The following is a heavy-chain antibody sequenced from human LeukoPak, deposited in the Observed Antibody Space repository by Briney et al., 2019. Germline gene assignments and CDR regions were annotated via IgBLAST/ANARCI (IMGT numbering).Heavy chain of an antibody. J-gene: IGHJ3*02. CDR3: ARRLYGSGRSGAFDI. V-gene: IGHV5-51*01. CDR1: GYSFTSYW. CDR2: IYPGDSDT. Sequence: GESLKISCKGSGYSFTSYWIDWVRQMPGKGLEWMGIIYPGDSDTRYSPSFQGQVTISADKSISTAYLQWSSLKASDTAMYYCARRLYGSGRSGAFDIWGQGTMVTVSS. D-gene: IGHD3-10*01.